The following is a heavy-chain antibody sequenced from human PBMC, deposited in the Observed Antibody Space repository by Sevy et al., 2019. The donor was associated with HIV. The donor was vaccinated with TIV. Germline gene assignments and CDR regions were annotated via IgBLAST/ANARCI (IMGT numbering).Heavy chain of an antibody. J-gene: IGHJ4*02. D-gene: IGHD3-3*01. CDR2: ISSNGFST. V-gene: IGHV3-23*01. CDR3: AKDVPRDFWSAYSPGYFDY. Sequence: GGSLRLSCAVSGFRFDYYAMTWVRQAPGNGLEWVSTISSNGFSTYYTDSVKGRFTIFRDNFKNTLYLQMNSLRVEDTAVYFCAKDVPRDFWSAYSPGYFDYSGQGSMVTVSS. CDR1: GFRFDYYA.